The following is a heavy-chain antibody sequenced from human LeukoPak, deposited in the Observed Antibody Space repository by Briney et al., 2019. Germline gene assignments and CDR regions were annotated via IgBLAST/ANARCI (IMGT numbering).Heavy chain of an antibody. CDR1: GDSISSSSYY. D-gene: IGHD2-15*01. V-gene: IGHV4-39*01. CDR3: ARGLTAAATAY. CDR2: VSYSGST. J-gene: IGHJ4*02. Sequence: PSETLSLTCTVSGDSISSSSYYWGWVRQPPGKGLEWIGSVSYSGSTYYNPSLKSRVTISVDTSKNQFSLRIISVTAADTAVYYCARGLTAAATAYWGQGTLVTVSS.